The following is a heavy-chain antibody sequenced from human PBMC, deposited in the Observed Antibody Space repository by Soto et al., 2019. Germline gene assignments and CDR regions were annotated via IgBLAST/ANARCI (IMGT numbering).Heavy chain of an antibody. D-gene: IGHD3-22*01. J-gene: IGHJ6*02. V-gene: IGHV1-3*01. Sequence: SSVQVSCKASGYTFTSYGIHWVRQAPGQRLEWTGWINAGNGNTKYSEKFQGRVTITRDTSASTAYLERSSLRSEDTAVYYCARDPNDSSAYYNNYYCTMDCRGQGPTVT. CDR2: INAGNGNT. CDR1: GYTFTSYG. CDR3: ARDPNDSSAYYNNYYCTMDC.